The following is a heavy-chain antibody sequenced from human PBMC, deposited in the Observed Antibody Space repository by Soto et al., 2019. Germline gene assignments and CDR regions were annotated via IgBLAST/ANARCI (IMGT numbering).Heavy chain of an antibody. V-gene: IGHV4-30-4*01. CDR2: VYYTGST. CDR3: VRTARQGAVAPHWFDR. J-gene: IGHJ5*02. D-gene: IGHD2-21*02. Sequence: LSLTCTVSGASIRSTDYYWSWIRQAPGKGLEWIGYVYYTGSTYYNPSLMSRLTISVDTSKNQFSLKLTSVTAAETAVYYCVRTARQGAVAPHWFDRWGQGTQVTVSS. CDR1: GASIRSTDYY.